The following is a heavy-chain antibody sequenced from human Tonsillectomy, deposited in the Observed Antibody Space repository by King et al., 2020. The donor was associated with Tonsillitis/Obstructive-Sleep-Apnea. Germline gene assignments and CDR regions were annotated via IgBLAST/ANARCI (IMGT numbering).Heavy chain of an antibody. CDR1: GFTDSSNY. CDR2: IYSVGST. CDR3: ATSSIIYDY. J-gene: IGHJ4*02. Sequence: VQLVESGGGLVRPGGSLRLSCAASGFTDSSNYMSWVRQAPGKGLEWVSVIYSVGSTYYADSVKGRFTISRDNSKNTLYLQMNSLRAEDTAVYYCATSSIIYDYWGQGTLVTVSS. D-gene: IGHD1-14*01. V-gene: IGHV3-66*01.